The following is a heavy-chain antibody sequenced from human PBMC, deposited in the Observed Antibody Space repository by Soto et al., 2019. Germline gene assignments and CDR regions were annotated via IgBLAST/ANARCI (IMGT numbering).Heavy chain of an antibody. CDR1: GYSFISHY. CDR2: IHPAGINT. V-gene: IGHV1-46*01. Sequence: ASVKVSCKAFGYSFISHYMHWVRQAPGQGLEWMGTIHPAGINTAYAQKFQGRVTMTTDTSTSTVYMELTSLTSEDTAVYYCAKRASGSYFDYWSQGTLVTVSS. D-gene: IGHD3-10*01. CDR3: AKRASGSYFDY. J-gene: IGHJ4*02.